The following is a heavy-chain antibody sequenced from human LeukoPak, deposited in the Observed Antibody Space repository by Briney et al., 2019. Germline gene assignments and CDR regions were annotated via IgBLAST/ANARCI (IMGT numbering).Heavy chain of an antibody. D-gene: IGHD1-1*01. Sequence: GGSLRLSCAASGFTLRNAWLSGVRQAPGKGLEWVGRIKSKTDGGTTDYAAPVKGRFTISRDDSKNTLYLQMNSLKTEDKAVYYCTTDPERGSAYWGQGTLVTVSS. CDR3: TTDPERGSAY. CDR1: GFTLRNAW. V-gene: IGHV3-15*01. CDR2: IKSKTDGGTT. J-gene: IGHJ4*02.